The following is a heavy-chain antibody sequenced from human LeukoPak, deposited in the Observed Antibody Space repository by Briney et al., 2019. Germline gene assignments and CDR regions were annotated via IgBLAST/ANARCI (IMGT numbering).Heavy chain of an antibody. J-gene: IGHJ5*02. Sequence: PGGSLRLSCAASGFIFSEYWMAWVRQAPGKGLEWVANIWPDGSDKYHVDSVRGRFTISRDNALYSLNLQMNSLRAEDSGVYYCGRWGVNAGLDRWGQGTLVIVSS. D-gene: IGHD3-10*01. CDR1: GFIFSEYW. CDR3: GRWGVNAGLDR. V-gene: IGHV3-7*01. CDR2: IWPDGSDK.